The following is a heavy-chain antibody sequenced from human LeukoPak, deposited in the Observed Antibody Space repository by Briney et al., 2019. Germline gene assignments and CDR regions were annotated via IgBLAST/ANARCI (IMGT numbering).Heavy chain of an antibody. CDR3: TGDQGGITRY. J-gene: IGHJ4*02. Sequence: GALRLSCTVSGFTVSSNSISRVRQAPGKGVEWVSVIYSVGSTYYADPVQGRFNISRDNSMTTLCLQMNSMRGEGKAGYYITGDQGGITRYWGQGARVSVRS. CDR1: GFTVSSNS. CDR2: IYSVGST. V-gene: IGHV3-66*01. D-gene: IGHD3-10*01.